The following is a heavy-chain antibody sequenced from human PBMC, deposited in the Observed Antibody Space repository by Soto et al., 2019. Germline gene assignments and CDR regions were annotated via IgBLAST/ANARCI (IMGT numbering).Heavy chain of an antibody. CDR1: GYTFIKYG. D-gene: IGHD3-10*01. CDR2: ISGDSGNA. Sequence: QVRLVQSGAEVKKPGASVTVSCKASGYTFIKYGITWVRQVPGQGLEWMGWISGDSGNANYAQSLQGRVILTTDTSTTTAYMELRSLRSDDTAVDYGARAFWFGESSIWGQGTMVTVSS. CDR3: ARAFWFGESSI. V-gene: IGHV1-18*01. J-gene: IGHJ3*02.